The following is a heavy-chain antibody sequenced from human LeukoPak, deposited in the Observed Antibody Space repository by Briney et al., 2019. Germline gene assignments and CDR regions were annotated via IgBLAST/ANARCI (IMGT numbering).Heavy chain of an antibody. D-gene: IGHD5-24*01. CDR3: ASLQVF. CDR2: IYYDGSHK. V-gene: IGHV3-33*01. CDR1: GFTFNSYV. J-gene: IGHJ4*02. Sequence: GRSLRLSCAASGFTFNSYVMHWVRQAPGKGLEWVGAIYYDGSHKFYVDSVKGRFTISRDNSKNTLYLQMNSLRAEDTGVYYCASLQVFWGQGTLVTVSS.